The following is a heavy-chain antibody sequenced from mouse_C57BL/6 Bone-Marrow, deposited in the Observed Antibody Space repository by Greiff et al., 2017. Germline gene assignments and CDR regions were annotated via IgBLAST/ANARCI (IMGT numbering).Heavy chain of an antibody. D-gene: IGHD3-2*02. CDR3: ARHQTAQASFAY. CDR2: ISSGGSYT. CDR1: GFTFSSYG. J-gene: IGHJ3*01. V-gene: IGHV5-6*01. Sequence: QRVESGGDLVKPGGSLKLSCAASGFTFSSYGMSWVRQTPDKRLEWVATISSGGSYTYYPDSVKGRFTISRDNAKNTLYLQMSSLRSEDTAMYYCARHQTAQASFAYWGQGTLVTVSA.